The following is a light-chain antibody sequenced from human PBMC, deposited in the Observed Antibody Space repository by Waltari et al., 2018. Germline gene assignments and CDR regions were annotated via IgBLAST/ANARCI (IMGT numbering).Light chain of an antibody. J-gene: IGKJ2*01. V-gene: IGKV1-39*01. CDR1: QSITNY. CDR3: QQSYSTPPYT. Sequence: DIQMTQSPSSLSASVGDRVTITCRASQSITNYLNWYQHKPGKAPKLLISAASSLQSAVPSMFSGSGSGTDFTLTISGLQPEDFATYYCQQSYSTPPYTFGQGTKLEIK. CDR2: AAS.